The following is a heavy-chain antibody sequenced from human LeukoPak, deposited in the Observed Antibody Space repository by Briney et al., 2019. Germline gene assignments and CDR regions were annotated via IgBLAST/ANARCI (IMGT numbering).Heavy chain of an antibody. Sequence: GASVKVSCKASGYTFTGYHIHWVRQAPGQGLEWMGRINPNSGDTNYAQKFQGRVTMTRDTSISTAYMELSRLRSDDTAVYYCARGRPLQYCSSTSCSPRWGQGTLVTVSS. V-gene: IGHV1-2*06. CDR1: GYTFTGYH. CDR2: INPNSGDT. CDR3: ARGRPLQYCSSTSCSPR. D-gene: IGHD2-2*01. J-gene: IGHJ4*02.